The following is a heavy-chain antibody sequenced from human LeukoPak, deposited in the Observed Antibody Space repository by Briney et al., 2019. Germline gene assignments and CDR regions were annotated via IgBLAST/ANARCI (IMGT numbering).Heavy chain of an antibody. J-gene: IGHJ4*02. Sequence: GGSLRLSCAASGFTFRSYGMTWVRQAPGKGLEWVSAISGSGDSTYYADSVKGRFTISRDNSRNTLYLQMNSLRAGDTAVYYCAKDPPYYYDSSGYIGPYYFDYWGQGTLVTVSS. CDR3: AKDPPYYYDSSGYIGPYYFDY. CDR1: GFTFRSYG. V-gene: IGHV3-23*01. CDR2: ISGSGDST. D-gene: IGHD3-22*01.